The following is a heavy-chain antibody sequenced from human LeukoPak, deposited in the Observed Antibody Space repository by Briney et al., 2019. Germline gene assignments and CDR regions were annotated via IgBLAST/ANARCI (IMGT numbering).Heavy chain of an antibody. CDR1: GFTFSDYY. Sequence: GGSLRLSSAASGFTFSDYYMSWIRQAPGKGLEWVSYISSSGSTIYYADSVKGRFTISRDNAKNSLYLQMNSLRAEDTAVYYCARDRQQLLTGDAFDIWGQGTMVTVSS. CDR3: ARDRQQLLTGDAFDI. D-gene: IGHD6-13*01. CDR2: ISSSGSTI. V-gene: IGHV3-11*04. J-gene: IGHJ3*02.